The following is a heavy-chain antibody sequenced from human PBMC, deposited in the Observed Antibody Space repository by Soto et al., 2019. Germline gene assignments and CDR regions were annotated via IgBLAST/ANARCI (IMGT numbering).Heavy chain of an antibody. CDR2: TYYRSKWYN. J-gene: IGHJ3*02. CDR3: ARTTGTTGAFDI. Sequence: QTLSLTCAISGDSVSSNSAGWHWIRQSPSRGLEWLGRTYYRSKWYNDYAVSVKSRITINPDTSKNQFSLQLNSVTPEDTAVYYCARTTGTTGAFDIWGPGTMVTVSS. CDR1: GDSVSSNSAG. D-gene: IGHD1-1*01. V-gene: IGHV6-1*01.